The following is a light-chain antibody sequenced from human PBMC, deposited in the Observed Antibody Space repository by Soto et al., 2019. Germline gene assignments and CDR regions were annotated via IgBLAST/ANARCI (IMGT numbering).Light chain of an antibody. CDR3: CSYEGSGLWM. J-gene: IGLJ3*02. V-gene: IGLV2-23*02. CDR2: EVN. Sequence: QSALTQPAAVSGSLGQSITISCSGSGSDIGNYNLVSWYQQQPGKVPRLIIYEVNKGPSGVSNRFSGSKSGNTASLTISDPQPDDECLYYCCSYEGSGLWMFGGGTKLTVL. CDR1: GSDIGNYNL.